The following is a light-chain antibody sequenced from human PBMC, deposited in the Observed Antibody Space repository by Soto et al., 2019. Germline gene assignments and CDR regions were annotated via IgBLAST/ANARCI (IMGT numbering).Light chain of an antibody. J-gene: IGLJ2*01. CDR1: SSNIGADYD. CDR3: QSYDSSLAHVI. Sequence: QSVMTQPPSVSGAPGRRVTISCTGSSSNIGADYDVHWYQQLPGTAPKLLIYANNNRPSGVPDRFSGSKSDTSASLAITGLQAEDEGDYYCQSYDSSLAHVIFGGGTKVTVL. CDR2: ANN. V-gene: IGLV1-40*01.